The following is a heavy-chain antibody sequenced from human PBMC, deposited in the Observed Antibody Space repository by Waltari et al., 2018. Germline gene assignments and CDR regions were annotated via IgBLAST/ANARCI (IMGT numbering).Heavy chain of an antibody. D-gene: IGHD1-26*01. J-gene: IGHJ5*02. Sequence: QLQLQESGPGLVQPSETLSLTCTVPGGSISRSSYYWGWIRQPTGKGLEWIGSIYSSGSTYYNPSLKSRVTISVDTSKNQFSLKLSSVTAADTAVYYCARDKQWGVGATGGDQFDPWGQGTLVTVSS. CDR1: GGSISRSSYY. V-gene: IGHV4-39*07. CDR3: ARDKQWGVGATGGDQFDP. CDR2: IYSSGST.